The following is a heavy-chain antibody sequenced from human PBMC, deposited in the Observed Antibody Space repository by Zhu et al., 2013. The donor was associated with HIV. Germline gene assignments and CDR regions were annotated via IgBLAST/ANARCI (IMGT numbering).Heavy chain of an antibody. J-gene: IGHJ4*02. Sequence: QVQLVQSGAEVKKPGSSVKVSCKASGGTFSSYAISWVRQAPGQGLEWMGRIIPILGIANYAQKFQGRVTITADKSTSTAYMELSSLRSEDTAVYYCARDSPTWYDFWSGYYIDYWGQGTLVTVSS. D-gene: IGHD3-3*01. CDR2: IIPILGIA. CDR3: ARDSPTWYDFWSGYYIDY. CDR1: GGTFSSYA. V-gene: IGHV1-69*09.